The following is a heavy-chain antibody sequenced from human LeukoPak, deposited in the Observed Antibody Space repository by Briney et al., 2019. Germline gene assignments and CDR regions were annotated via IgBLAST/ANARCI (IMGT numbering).Heavy chain of an antibody. CDR2: INPNSGGT. V-gene: IGHV1-2*02. D-gene: IGHD3-22*01. Sequence: ASVTVSFAASGYTFTVYYMHWVRHAPGQGLEWMGWINPNSGGTNYAQKFQGRVTMTTDTSISTAYMELSRLRSDDTAVYYCARDKKTYYYDSSGYYLVYWGQGTLVSVSS. CDR1: GYTFTVYY. CDR3: ARDKKTYYYDSSGYYLVY. J-gene: IGHJ4*02.